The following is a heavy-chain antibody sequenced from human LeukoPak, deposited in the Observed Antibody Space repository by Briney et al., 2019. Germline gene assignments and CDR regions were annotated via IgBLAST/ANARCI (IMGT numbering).Heavy chain of an antibody. V-gene: IGHV3-33*01. CDR2: IWYDGSNK. Sequence: PGGSLRLSCAASGFTFSSYGMHWVRQAPGKGLEWVAVIWYDGSNKYYADSVKGRFTISRDNSKNTLYLQMNSLRAEDTAVYYCARGTWELVAFDIWGQGTMVTVSS. J-gene: IGHJ3*02. D-gene: IGHD1-26*01. CDR1: GFTFSSYG. CDR3: ARGTWELVAFDI.